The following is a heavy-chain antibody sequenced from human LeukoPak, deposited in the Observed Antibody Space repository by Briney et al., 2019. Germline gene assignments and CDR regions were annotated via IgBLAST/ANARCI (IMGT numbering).Heavy chain of an antibody. Sequence: PGGSLRLSCAASGFTVSSNYMSWVRQAPGKGLEWVSVIYSGGSTYYADSVKGRFTISRDNSKNTLYLQMNSLRAEDTAVYYCARDEVAAAGTLGIDYWGQGTLVTVSS. J-gene: IGHJ4*02. CDR2: IYSGGST. D-gene: IGHD6-13*01. CDR3: ARDEVAAAGTLGIDY. CDR1: GFTVSSNY. V-gene: IGHV3-53*01.